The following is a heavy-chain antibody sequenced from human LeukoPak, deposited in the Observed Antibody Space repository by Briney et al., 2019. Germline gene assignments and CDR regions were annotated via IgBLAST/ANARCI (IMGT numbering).Heavy chain of an antibody. CDR3: ARSLRGAAHHFDY. V-gene: IGHV4-39*01. J-gene: IGHJ4*02. D-gene: IGHD2-15*01. Sequence: SETLSLTCTVSGGSISGSSYYSGWIRQPPGKGLEWIGSIYFTGNAYYNPSLKSRVTISADTSKNQFSLILSSVTAADTAVYYCARSLRGAAHHFDYWGQGTLVTVSS. CDR1: GGSISGSSYY. CDR2: IYFTGNA.